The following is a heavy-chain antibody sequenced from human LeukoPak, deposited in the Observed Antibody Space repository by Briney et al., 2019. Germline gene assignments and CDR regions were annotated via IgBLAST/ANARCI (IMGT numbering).Heavy chain of an antibody. V-gene: IGHV4-59*01. CDR2: IHYTGGT. CDR3: ARAGDSSCWFWQY. J-gene: IGHJ4*02. D-gene: IGHD6-13*01. Sequence: PSETLSLTCTVSGGSISSYYWSWLRQSPGKGLEWIGQIHYTGGTRYNPSLKRRLTVSLDTSKNQFSLKLSSVTAADTAVYYCARAGDSSCWFWQYWGQGTLVTVSS. CDR1: GGSISSYY.